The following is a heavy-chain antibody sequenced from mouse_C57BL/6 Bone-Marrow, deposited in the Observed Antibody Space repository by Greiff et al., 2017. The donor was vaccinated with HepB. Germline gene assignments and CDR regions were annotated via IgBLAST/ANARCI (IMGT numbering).Heavy chain of an antibody. CDR3: ARPFTTVVDY. CDR1: GYTFTSYT. CDR2: INPSSGYT. Sequence: VQLQQSGAELARPGASVKMSCKASGYTFTSYTMHWVKQRPGQGLEWIGYINPSSGYTKYNQKFKDKATLTADKSSSTAYMQLSSLTSEDSAVYYCARPFTTVVDYWGQGTTLTVSS. V-gene: IGHV1-4*01. J-gene: IGHJ2*01. D-gene: IGHD1-1*01.